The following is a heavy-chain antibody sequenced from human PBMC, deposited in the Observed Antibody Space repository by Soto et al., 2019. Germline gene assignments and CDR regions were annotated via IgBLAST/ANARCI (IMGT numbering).Heavy chain of an antibody. Sequence: QVQLQESGPGLVKPSQTLSLTCTVSGGSISSGGCYCCWIRPHPGKGLEWSGYIYCGGSTYYNPSLKSRVTISVDTSKNQFSLKLSSVTAADTAVYYCAREPLTWGQGTLVTVSS. J-gene: IGHJ4*02. CDR3: AREPLT. V-gene: IGHV4-31*03. CDR1: GGSISSGGCY. CDR2: IYCGGST.